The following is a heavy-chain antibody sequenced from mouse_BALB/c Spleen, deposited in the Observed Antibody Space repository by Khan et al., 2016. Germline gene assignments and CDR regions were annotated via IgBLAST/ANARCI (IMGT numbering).Heavy chain of an antibody. Sequence: EVQLVETGPGLVKPSQSLSLTCTVTGYSITSDYAWNWIRQFPGNKLEWMGYISYSGSTSYNPSLKSRISITRDTSKNPFFLQLNSVTTEDTATDYGARSYGYRGFAYWGQGTLVTVSA. CDR2: ISYSGST. D-gene: IGHD2-2*01. V-gene: IGHV3-2*02. CDR1: GYSITSDYA. J-gene: IGHJ3*01. CDR3: ARSYGYRGFAY.